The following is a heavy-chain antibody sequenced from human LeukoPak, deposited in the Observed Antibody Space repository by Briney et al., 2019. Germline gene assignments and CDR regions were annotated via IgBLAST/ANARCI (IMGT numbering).Heavy chain of an antibody. J-gene: IGHJ1*01. Sequence: PGGSLRLSCAASGITFSSYAMHWVRQAPGKGLEWVAVISYDGSNKYYADSVKGRFTISRDNSKNTLYLQMNSLRAEDTAVYYCARGSGTAATLTYFQHWGQGTLVTVSS. CDR2: ISYDGSNK. CDR1: GITFSSYA. CDR3: ARGSGTAATLTYFQH. V-gene: IGHV3-30-3*01. D-gene: IGHD2-15*01.